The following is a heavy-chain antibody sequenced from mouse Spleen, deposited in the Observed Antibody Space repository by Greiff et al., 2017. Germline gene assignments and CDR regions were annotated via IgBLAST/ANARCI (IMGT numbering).Heavy chain of an antibody. CDR2: IDPSDSYT. D-gene: IGHD3-1*01. CDR1: GYTFTSYW. CDR3: ARSSGYRYYAMDY. J-gene: IGHJ4*01. V-gene: IGHV1-50*01. Sequence: QVQLQQPGAELVKPGASVKLSCKASGYTFTSYWMHWVKQRPGQGLEWIGEIDPSDSYTNYNQKFKGKATLTVDTSSSTAYMQLSSLTSEDSAVYYCARSSGYRYYAMDYWGQGTSVTVSS.